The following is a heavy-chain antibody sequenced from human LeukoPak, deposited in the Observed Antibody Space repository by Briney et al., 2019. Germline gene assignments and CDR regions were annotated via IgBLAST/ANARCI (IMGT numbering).Heavy chain of an antibody. V-gene: IGHV3-23*01. J-gene: IGHJ6*03. Sequence: GGSLRLSCGASGFTFSNYAMSWVRQAPGKGLEWVSVISDSGGTAYYADSVRGRFTISRDNPKYTLYLQMNSLRADDTAVYYCAKDAARVRTWIQKTATYMDVWGKGITVTFSS. D-gene: IGHD5-18*01. CDR1: GFTFSNYA. CDR3: AKDAARVRTWIQKTATYMDV. CDR2: ISDSGGTA.